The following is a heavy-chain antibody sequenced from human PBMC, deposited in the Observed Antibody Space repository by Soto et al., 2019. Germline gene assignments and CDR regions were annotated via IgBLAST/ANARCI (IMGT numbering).Heavy chain of an antibody. CDR2: INHSGST. J-gene: IGHJ4*02. CDR3: ARGSNGYHFDY. D-gene: IGHD5-12*01. CDR1: GGSFSGYY. Sequence: SETLSLTCAVYGGSFSGYYWSWIRQPPGKGLEWIGEINHSGSTNYNPSLKSRVTISVDTSKNQFSLRAEDMAVYYCARGSNGYHFDYWGQGTLVTVSS. V-gene: IGHV4-34*01.